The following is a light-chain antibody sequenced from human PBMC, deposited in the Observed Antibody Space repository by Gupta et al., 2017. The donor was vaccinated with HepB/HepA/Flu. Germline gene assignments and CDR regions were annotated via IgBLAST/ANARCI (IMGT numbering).Light chain of an antibody. CDR1: QSVGSH. CDR2: GAS. CDR3: QQRSSWPYT. J-gene: IGKJ2*01. V-gene: IGKV3-11*01. Sequence: EIVLTQSPATLSLSPGERATVSCRASQSVGSHLAWYQHKPGQAPRLLIYGASNRATGIPDTFRGSGSGTDFTLTISSLEAQDSALYYCQQRSSWPYTFAQGTQLEI.